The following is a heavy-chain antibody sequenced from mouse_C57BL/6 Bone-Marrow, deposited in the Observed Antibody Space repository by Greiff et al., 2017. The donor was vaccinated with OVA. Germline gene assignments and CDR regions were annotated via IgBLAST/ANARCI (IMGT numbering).Heavy chain of an antibody. J-gene: IGHJ1*03. CDR2: IYPGSGNT. D-gene: IGHD1-1*01. Sequence: QVQLQQFGAELVGPGASVKLSCKASGFTFTDYYLNRVKQRPGLGLELIARIYPGSGNTYYNEKSKGKASLTAERYSSTAYMQLSSLSSEDSAVYFIARWGALLSTVLEGYFDVWSRGTTVTVSS. CDR1: GFTFTDYY. V-gene: IGHV1-76*01. CDR3: ARWGALLSTVLEGYFDV.